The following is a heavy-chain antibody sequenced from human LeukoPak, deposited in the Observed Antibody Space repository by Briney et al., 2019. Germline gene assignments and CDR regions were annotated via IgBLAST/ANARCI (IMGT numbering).Heavy chain of an antibody. Sequence: ASVKVSCKASGYTFTGYYIHWARQAPGQGLEWMGWINPNSGGTNYAQKFQGRVTMTRDTSISTAYMELSRLRSDDTAVYYCARDQERRYYDSSGLWETDFDYWGQGTLVTVSS. J-gene: IGHJ4*02. CDR1: GYTFTGYY. V-gene: IGHV1-2*02. CDR3: ARDQERRYYDSSGLWETDFDY. D-gene: IGHD3-22*01. CDR2: INPNSGGT.